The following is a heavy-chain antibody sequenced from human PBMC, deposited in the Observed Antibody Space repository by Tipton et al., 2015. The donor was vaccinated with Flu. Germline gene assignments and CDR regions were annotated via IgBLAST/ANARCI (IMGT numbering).Heavy chain of an antibody. Sequence: TLSLTCAVYGGSFSGYYWSWIRQPPGKGLEWIGSVSHSGSTYYSPSLKSRITISVDTFKTQFFLRLSSVTAADTAVYYCVRLTYYYGSGTSDYWGQGTLVTVSS. CDR1: GGSFSGYY. CDR3: VRLTYYYGSGTSDY. V-gene: IGHV4-34*10. D-gene: IGHD3-10*01. CDR2: VSHSGST. J-gene: IGHJ4*02.